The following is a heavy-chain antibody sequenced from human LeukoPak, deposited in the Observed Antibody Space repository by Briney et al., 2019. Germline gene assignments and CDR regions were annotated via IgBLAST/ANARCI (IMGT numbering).Heavy chain of an antibody. D-gene: IGHD5-12*01. V-gene: IGHV4-59*01. CDR2: IYYSGST. CDR3: ARGGGYDSHNFDY. Sequence: SETLSLTCTVSGGSISSYYWSWIRQPPGKGLEWIGYIYYSGSTNYNPSLKSRDTISVDSSKNQFSLTLSTVTAADTAVHHCARGGGYDSHNFDYWGQGTLVTVSS. CDR1: GGSISSYY. J-gene: IGHJ4*02.